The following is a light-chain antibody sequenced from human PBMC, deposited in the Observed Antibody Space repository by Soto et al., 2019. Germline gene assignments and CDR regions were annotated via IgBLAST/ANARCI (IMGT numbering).Light chain of an antibody. J-gene: IGLJ1*01. Sequence: SAPTQPAPLSGAPGQSVTISFPGTRSEVGGYNYVSWYQQHPGKAPKLMIYDVSNRPSGVSNRFSGSKSDNTASLTISGLQAEDEADYYCSSYTSSSTFYVFGTGTKVTVL. V-gene: IGLV2-14*01. CDR1: RSEVGGYNY. CDR2: DVS. CDR3: SSYTSSSTFYV.